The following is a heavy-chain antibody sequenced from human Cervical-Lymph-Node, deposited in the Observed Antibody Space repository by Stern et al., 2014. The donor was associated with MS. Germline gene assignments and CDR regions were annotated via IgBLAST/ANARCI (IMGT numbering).Heavy chain of an antibody. D-gene: IGHD2-8*01. J-gene: IGHJ4*02. CDR2: INPSGGST. V-gene: IGHV1-46*03. Sequence: QVQLVQSGAELKKPGASVRVSCKASGYTFTSYYIQWERQAPGQGLEWMGRINPSGGSTDYAPKVEGRLTLTSDTPTTTVYMDLSHLRSEDTAVYYCALGALRGWSYWGQGTLVTVAS. CDR3: ALGALRGWSY. CDR1: GYTFTSYY.